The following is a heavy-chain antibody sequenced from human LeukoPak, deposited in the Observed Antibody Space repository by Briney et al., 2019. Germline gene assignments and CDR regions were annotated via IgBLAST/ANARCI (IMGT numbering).Heavy chain of an antibody. D-gene: IGHD3-16*01. J-gene: IGHJ4*02. Sequence: PGGSLRLSCAASGFTFSSYATSWVRQAPGKGLEWVSAISGSGGSTYYADSVKGRFTISRDNSKNTLYLEMSSLRVEDTAIYYCAKWPEGAMDYFDYWGQGTLVTVSS. CDR3: AKWPEGAMDYFDY. CDR1: GFTFSSYA. CDR2: ISGSGGST. V-gene: IGHV3-23*01.